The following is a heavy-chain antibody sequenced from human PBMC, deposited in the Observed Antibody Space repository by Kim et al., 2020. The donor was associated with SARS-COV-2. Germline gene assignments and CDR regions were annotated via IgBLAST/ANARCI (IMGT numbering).Heavy chain of an antibody. CDR3: ATLKGYSSSSGWFDP. D-gene: IGHD6-6*01. CDR2: FDPEDGET. Sequence: ASVKVSCKVSGYTLTELSMHLVRQAPGKGLEWMGGFDPEDGETIYSQKFQGRVTMTEDTSTDTAYMELSSLRSEDTAVYYCATLKGYSSSSGWFDPWGQGTLVTVS. V-gene: IGHV1-24*01. J-gene: IGHJ5*02. CDR1: GYTLTELS.